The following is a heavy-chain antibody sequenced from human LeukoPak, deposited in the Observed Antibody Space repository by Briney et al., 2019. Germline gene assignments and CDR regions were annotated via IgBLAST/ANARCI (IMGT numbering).Heavy chain of an antibody. D-gene: IGHD6-19*01. CDR3: ARETNTYPYSSGWYVSYYYYMDV. J-gene: IGHJ6*03. V-gene: IGHV1-18*01. CDR2: ISAYNGNS. Sequence: GASVKVSCKASGYTFTSYGISWVRQAPGQGLEWIGWISAYNGNSNYAQKLQGRVTMTTDTSTSTAYMELRSLRSDDTAVYYCARETNTYPYSSGWYVSYYYYMDVWGKGTTVTVSS. CDR1: GYTFTSYG.